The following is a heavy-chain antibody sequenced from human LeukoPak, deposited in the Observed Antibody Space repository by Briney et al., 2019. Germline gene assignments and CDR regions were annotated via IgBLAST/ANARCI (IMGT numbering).Heavy chain of an antibody. D-gene: IGHD3-10*01. CDR2: ISYDGSNK. CDR1: GFTFSSYA. J-gene: IGHJ5*02. V-gene: IGHV3-30*04. CDR3: ARAKFNPGSNWFDP. Sequence: GGSLRLSCAAFGFTFSSYAMHWVRQAPGKGLEWVAVISYDGSNKYYADSVKGRFTISRDNSKNTLYLQMNSLRAEDTAVYYCARAKFNPGSNWFDPWGQGTLVTVSS.